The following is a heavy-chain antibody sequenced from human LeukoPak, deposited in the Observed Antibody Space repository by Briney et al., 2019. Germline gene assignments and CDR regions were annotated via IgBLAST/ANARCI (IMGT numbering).Heavy chain of an antibody. CDR2: IYYSGST. V-gene: IGHV4-39*01. J-gene: IGHJ1*01. D-gene: IGHD3-3*01. CDR3: ATTYYDFWSGYYKETGYFQH. Sequence: SETLSLTCTVSSGSISSSSNYWGWIRQPPGKGLEWIGSIYYSGSTYYNPSLKSRVTISVDTSKNQFSLKLSSVTAADTAVYYCATTYYDFWSGYYKETGYFQHWGQGTLVTVSS. CDR1: SGSISSSSNY.